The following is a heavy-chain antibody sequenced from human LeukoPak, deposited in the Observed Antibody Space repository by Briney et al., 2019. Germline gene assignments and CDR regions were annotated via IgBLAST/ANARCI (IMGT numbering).Heavy chain of an antibody. CDR1: GGSISSYY. CDR2: IYYSGST. Sequence: PSETLSLTCTVSGGSISSYYWSWIRQPPGKGLEWIGYIYYSGSTNYNPSLKSRVTISVDTSKNQFSLKLSSVTAADTAVYYCARARGIAATTPRPFYYYYYMDVWGKGTTVTVSS. D-gene: IGHD5-12*01. V-gene: IGHV4-59*01. CDR3: ARARGIAATTPRPFYYYYYMDV. J-gene: IGHJ6*03.